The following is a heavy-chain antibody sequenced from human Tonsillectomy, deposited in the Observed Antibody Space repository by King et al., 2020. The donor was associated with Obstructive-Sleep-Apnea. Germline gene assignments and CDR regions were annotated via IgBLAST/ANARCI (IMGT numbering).Heavy chain of an antibody. CDR1: GGSFSDYY. D-gene: IGHD3-10*01. J-gene: IGHJ2*01. CDR3: ARVPLSYYGSGSNWYFDL. CDR2: INHRGST. Sequence: VQLQQWGAGLLKPSEILSLTCAVYGGSFSDYYWSCIRQPPGKGLDWIGEINHRGSTSYSPSLKSRVTISVDTSKNQFSLKLSSVTAADTAVYYWARVPLSYYGSGSNWYFDLWGRGTLVTVSS. V-gene: IGHV4-34*01.